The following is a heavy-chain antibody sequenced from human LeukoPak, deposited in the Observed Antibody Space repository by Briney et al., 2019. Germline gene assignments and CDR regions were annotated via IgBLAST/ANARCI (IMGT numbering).Heavy chain of an antibody. CDR1: GGTFSSYA. V-gene: IGHV1-69*05. CDR2: IIPIFGTA. CDR3: ASSAGDGKVQAAESFHY. D-gene: IGHD7-27*01. Sequence: SVKVSCKASGGTFSSYAIRWVRQAPGQGLEWMGGIIPIFGTANYAQKFQGRVTITTDESTSTAYMELSSLRSEDTAVYYCASSAGDGKVQAAESFHYWGQGTLVTVSS. J-gene: IGHJ4*02.